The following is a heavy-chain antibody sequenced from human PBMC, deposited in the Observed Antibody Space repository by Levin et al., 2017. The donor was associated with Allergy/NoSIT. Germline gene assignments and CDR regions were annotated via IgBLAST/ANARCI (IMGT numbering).Heavy chain of an antibody. J-gene: IGHJ4*02. CDR2: ISISGSTI. V-gene: IGHV3-11*01. CDR1: GFTFTDYG. Sequence: GGSLRLSCAASGFTFTDYGMNWIRQAPGKGLEWVSNISISGSTINYADPVKGRFTISRDNAKNSLFLQMNTLRAEDTAVYYCARDANFEHWGQGTLVTVSS. CDR3: ARDANFEH.